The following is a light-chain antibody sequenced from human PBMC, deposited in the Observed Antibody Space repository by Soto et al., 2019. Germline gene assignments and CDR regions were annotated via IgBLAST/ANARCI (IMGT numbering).Light chain of an antibody. Sequence: QSALTQPASVSGSPGQSITISCTGTSSDIGAYNFVSWYQQHPGKAPKLMLYDVNIRPSGVSNRFSGSKSGNTASLTISGLQAEDEDDYYCTSSTTSTTMIFGGGTKLTVL. J-gene: IGLJ2*01. CDR2: DVN. V-gene: IGLV2-14*03. CDR3: TSSTTSTTMI. CDR1: SSDIGAYNF.